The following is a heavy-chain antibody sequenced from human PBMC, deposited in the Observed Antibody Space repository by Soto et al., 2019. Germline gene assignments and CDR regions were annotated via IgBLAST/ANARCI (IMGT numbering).Heavy chain of an antibody. J-gene: IGHJ4*02. D-gene: IGHD1-26*01. CDR3: ARGGARVGAYPYFDY. V-gene: IGHV4-61*01. CDR1: GGSVSSGSNY. Sequence: PSETLSLTCRVSGGSVSSGSNYWSWIGQPPGKGLDWVGYILYSGSPNYNPSLKSRVTMSLDTSENQFSLKLSSVTTADTAVYYCARGGARVGAYPYFDYSSQGTLVTV. CDR2: ILYSGSP.